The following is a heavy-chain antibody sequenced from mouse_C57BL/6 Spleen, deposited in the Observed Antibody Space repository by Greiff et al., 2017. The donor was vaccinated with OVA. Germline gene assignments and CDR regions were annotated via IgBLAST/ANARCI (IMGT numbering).Heavy chain of an antibody. CDR3: ARHPYYYGSSYDYAMDY. D-gene: IGHD1-1*01. Sequence: LQESGAELVKPGASVKLSCKASGYTFTEYTIHWVKQRSGQGLEWIGWFYPGSGSIKYNEKFKDKATLTADKSSSTVYMELSRLTSEDSAVYFCARHPYYYGSSYDYAMDYWGQGTSVTVSS. V-gene: IGHV1-62-2*01. J-gene: IGHJ4*01. CDR1: GYTFTEYT. CDR2: FYPGSGSI.